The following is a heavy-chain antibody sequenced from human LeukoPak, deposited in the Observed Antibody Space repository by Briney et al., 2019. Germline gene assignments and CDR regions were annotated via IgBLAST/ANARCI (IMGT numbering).Heavy chain of an antibody. CDR2: IYYSGST. CDR1: GGSISSGGYY. V-gene: IGHV4-31*03. D-gene: IGHD2-15*01. CDR3: ARGLEGDCSGGSCYPHFDY. J-gene: IGHJ4*02. Sequence: KPSQTLSFTCTVSGGSISSGGYYWSWIRQHPGKGLEWIGYIYYSGSTYYNPSLKSRVTISVDTSKNQFSLKLSSVTAADTAVYYCARGLEGDCSGGSCYPHFDYWGQGTLVTVSS.